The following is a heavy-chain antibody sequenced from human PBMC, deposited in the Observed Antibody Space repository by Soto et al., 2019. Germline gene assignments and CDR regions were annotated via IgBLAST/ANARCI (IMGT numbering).Heavy chain of an antibody. V-gene: IGHV3-21*01. CDR3: ASPAVAPDYYYGTDV. Sequence: GGSLRLSCAASGFTFSSYSMNWVRQAPGKGLEWVSSISSSSSYIYYADSVKGRFTISRDNAKNSLYLQMNSLRAEDTAVYYCASPAVAPDYYYGTDVWGQGTTVTVSS. CDR2: ISSSSSYI. J-gene: IGHJ6*02. D-gene: IGHD6-19*01. CDR1: GFTFSSYS.